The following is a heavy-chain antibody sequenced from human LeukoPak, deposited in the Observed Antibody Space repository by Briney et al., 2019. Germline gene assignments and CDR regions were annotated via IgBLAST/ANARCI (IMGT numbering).Heavy chain of an antibody. D-gene: IGHD1-26*01. Sequence: ASVKVSCKASGYTFTGYYMHWVRQAPGQGLEWMGWINPNSGGTNYAQKFQGRVTMTRDTSISTAYMELSRLRSDDTAVYYCARDPSGSYPGGPDDYWGQGTLVTVSS. CDR2: INPNSGGT. V-gene: IGHV1-2*02. CDR1: GYTFTGYY. J-gene: IGHJ4*02. CDR3: ARDPSGSYPGGPDDY.